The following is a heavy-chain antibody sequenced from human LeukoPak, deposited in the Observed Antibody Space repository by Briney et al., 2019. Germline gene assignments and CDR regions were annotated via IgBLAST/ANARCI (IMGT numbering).Heavy chain of an antibody. D-gene: IGHD3-9*01. CDR1: GYTFTSYG. J-gene: IGHJ6*02. CDR2: ISAYNGNT. V-gene: IGHV1-18*01. CDR3: ARDPGDILTGYSEYYYYYGMDV. Sequence: GASVKVSCKASGYTFTSYGTSWVRQAPGQGLEWMGWISAYNGNTNYAQKLQGRVTMTTDTSTSTAYMELRSLRSDDTAVYYCARDPGDILTGYSEYYYYYGMDVWGQGTTVTVPS.